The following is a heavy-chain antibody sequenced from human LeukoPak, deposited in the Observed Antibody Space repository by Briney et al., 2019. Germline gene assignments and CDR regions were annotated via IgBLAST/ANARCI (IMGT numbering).Heavy chain of an antibody. Sequence: GGSLRLSCAASGFTFSSYYMSWVRQAPGKGLEWVANIKQDGSEKYYVDSVKGRFTISRENAKNSLYLQMNRLRAEDTAVYYCARDRSSVGGGDSWGQGTLVTVSS. D-gene: IGHD1-26*01. V-gene: IGHV3-7*01. CDR3: ARDRSSVGGGDS. J-gene: IGHJ4*02. CDR1: GFTFSSYY. CDR2: IKQDGSEK.